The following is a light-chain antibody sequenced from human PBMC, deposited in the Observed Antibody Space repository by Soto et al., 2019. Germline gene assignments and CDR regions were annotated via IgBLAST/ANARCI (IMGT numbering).Light chain of an antibody. CDR2: GNS. CDR1: SSNIGAGYD. Sequence: QSVLTQPPSVSGAPGQRVTISCTGSSSNIGAGYDAHWYQQVPGTAPKLLIYGNSNRPSGVPDRFSGSKSGTSASLAITGLQAEDEADYYCQSYDSSLSSGVFGGGTKLTVL. J-gene: IGLJ3*02. CDR3: QSYDSSLSSGV. V-gene: IGLV1-40*01.